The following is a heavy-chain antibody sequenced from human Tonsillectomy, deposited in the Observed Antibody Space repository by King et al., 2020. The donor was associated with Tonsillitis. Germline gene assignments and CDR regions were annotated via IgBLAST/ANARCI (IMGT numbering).Heavy chain of an antibody. CDR1: GGSISSYY. CDR2: IYYSGST. Sequence: QLQESGPGLVKPSETLSLTCTVSGGSISSYYWSWIRQPPGKGLEWIGYIYYSGSTNYNPSLKSRVTISVDTSKNQFSLQLSSVTAADTAVYYCARGVDDILTGYYDPYYFDYWGQGTLVTVSS. V-gene: IGHV4-59*01. D-gene: IGHD3-9*01. J-gene: IGHJ4*02. CDR3: ARGVDDILTGYYDPYYFDY.